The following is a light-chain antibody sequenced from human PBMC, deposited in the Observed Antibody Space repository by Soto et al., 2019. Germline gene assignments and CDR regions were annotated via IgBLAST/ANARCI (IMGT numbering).Light chain of an antibody. CDR2: KAS. Sequence: DIQMTQSPSTLSAAVGDRVTITCRASQSISSWLAWYQQKPGKAPKLLIYKASSLESGVPSRFSGSGSGTEFTLTISSLQSDDFATYYCEQYHSYSPLTFRPAPRLEMK. CDR3: EQYHSYSPLT. CDR1: QSISSW. V-gene: IGKV1-5*03. J-gene: IGKJ5*01.